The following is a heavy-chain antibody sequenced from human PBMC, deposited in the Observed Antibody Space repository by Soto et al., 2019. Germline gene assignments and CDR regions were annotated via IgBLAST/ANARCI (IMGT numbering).Heavy chain of an antibody. CDR1: GDSVSSNSAA. D-gene: IGHD3-22*01. J-gene: IGHJ5*02. V-gene: IGHV6-1*01. CDR3: ERQYFYYSSDYPHFHWFDP. CDR2: TYYRSKWYN. Sequence: SQTLSLTCAISGDSVSSNSAAWNWIRQSPSRGLEWLGRTYYRSKWYNDYAVSVKSRITINPDTSKNQFSLQLNSVTPEDTAVYYCERQYFYYSSDYPHFHWFDPWGQGTLVTVSS.